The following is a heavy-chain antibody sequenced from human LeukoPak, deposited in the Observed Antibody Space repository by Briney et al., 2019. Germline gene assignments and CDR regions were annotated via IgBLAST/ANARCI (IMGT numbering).Heavy chain of an antibody. V-gene: IGHV3-30*02. CDR3: AKVTQLAYDY. CDR1: GFTFGSNF. D-gene: IGHD6-13*01. Sequence: PGGSLRLSCAASGFTFGSNFMSWVRQAPGKGLEWVAFIRNEGDIEYYADSVKGRFTISRDNSKNTPYLQMNSLRAEDTAVYYCAKVTQLAYDYWGQGTLVTVSS. CDR2: IRNEGDIE. J-gene: IGHJ4*02.